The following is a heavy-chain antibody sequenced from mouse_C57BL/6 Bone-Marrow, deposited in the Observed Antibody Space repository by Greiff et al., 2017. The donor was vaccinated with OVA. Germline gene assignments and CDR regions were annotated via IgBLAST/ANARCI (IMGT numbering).Heavy chain of an antibody. D-gene: IGHD1-1*01. V-gene: IGHV1-69*01. CDR1: GYTFTSYW. CDR3: ARGGTVRGNY. J-gene: IGHJ2*01. CDR2: IDPSDSYT. Sequence: QVQLKQPGAELVMPGASVKLSCKASGYTFTSYWMHWVKQRPGQGLEWIGEIDPSDSYTNYNQKFKGKSTLTVDKSSSTAYMQLSRLTSEDSAVYYCARGGTVRGNYWGQGTTLTVSS.